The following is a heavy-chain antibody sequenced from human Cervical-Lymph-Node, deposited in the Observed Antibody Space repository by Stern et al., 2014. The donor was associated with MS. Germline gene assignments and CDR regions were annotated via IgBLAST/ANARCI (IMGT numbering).Heavy chain of an antibody. J-gene: IGHJ4*02. CDR3: ARGPFGVLRYFDY. CDR2: LDDSGNT. CDR1: GGSINSGGYY. V-gene: IGHV4-31*03. Sequence: QLQLQESGPGLVKPSQTLSLTCTVSGGSINSGGYYWARIRQHPGQGLEWIGYLDDSGNTHSNPSLPSRAIISEDMSHNQFSLKLSSVTAADTAVYFCARGPFGVLRYFDYWGQGTLLTVSS. D-gene: IGHD3-16*01.